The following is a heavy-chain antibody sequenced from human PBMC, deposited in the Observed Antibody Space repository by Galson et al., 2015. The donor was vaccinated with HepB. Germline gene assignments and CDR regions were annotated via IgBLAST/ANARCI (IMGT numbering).Heavy chain of an antibody. CDR2: ISAYNGNT. J-gene: IGHJ5*02. Sequence: SVKVSCKASGYTFTSYGISWVRQAPGQGLEWMGWISAYNGNTNYAQKLQGRVTMTTDTSTSTAYMELRSLRSDDTAVYYCARDWMYYYDSSGYSPGVNWFDPWGQGTLVTVSS. CDR1: GYTFTSYG. D-gene: IGHD3-22*01. CDR3: ARDWMYYYDSSGYSPGVNWFDP. V-gene: IGHV1-18*04.